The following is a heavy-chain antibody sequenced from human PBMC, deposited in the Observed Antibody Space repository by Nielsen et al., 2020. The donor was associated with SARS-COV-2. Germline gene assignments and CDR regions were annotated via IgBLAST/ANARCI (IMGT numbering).Heavy chain of an antibody. J-gene: IGHJ4*02. CDR1: GGSISSYY. CDR2: IYYSGST. V-gene: IGHV4-59*08. Sequence: SETLSLTCTVSGGSISSYYWSWIRQPPGEGLEWTGYIYYSGSTNYNPSLKSRVTISVDTSKNQFSLKLSSVTAADTAVYYCARLNGDYAVGYYFDYWGQGTLVTVSS. CDR3: ARLNGDYAVGYYFDY. D-gene: IGHD4-17*01.